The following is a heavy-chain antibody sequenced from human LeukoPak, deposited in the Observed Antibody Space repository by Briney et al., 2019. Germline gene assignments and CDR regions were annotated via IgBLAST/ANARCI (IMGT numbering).Heavy chain of an antibody. CDR3: AKSNGYGLIDI. CDR2: IYSDNT. V-gene: IGHV3-53*01. D-gene: IGHD3-22*01. Sequence: GGSLRLSCTVSGFTVSSNSTSWVRQAPGKGLEWVSFIYSDNTHYSDSVKGRFTISRDNSKNTLYLQMNSLRAEDTAVYYCAKSNGYGLIDIWGQGTMVTVSS. CDR1: GFTVSSNS. J-gene: IGHJ3*02.